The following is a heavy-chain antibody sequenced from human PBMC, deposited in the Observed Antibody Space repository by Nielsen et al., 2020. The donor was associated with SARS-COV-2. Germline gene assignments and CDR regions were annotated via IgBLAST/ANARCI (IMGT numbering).Heavy chain of an antibody. J-gene: IGHJ4*02. CDR3: ARDVNIITFGGVMYYFDY. CDR1: GYTFTSYG. CDR2: ISAYNGNT. D-gene: IGHD3-16*01. Sequence: ASVKVSCKASGYTFTSYGISWVRQAPGQGLEWMGWISAYNGNTNYAQKLQGRVTMTTDTSTSTAYMELRSLRSDDTAVYYCARDVNIITFGGVMYYFDYWGQGTLVTVSS. V-gene: IGHV1-18*01.